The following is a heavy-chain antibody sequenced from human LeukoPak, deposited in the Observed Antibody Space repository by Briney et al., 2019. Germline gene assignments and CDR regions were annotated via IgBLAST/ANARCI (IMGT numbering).Heavy chain of an antibody. J-gene: IGHJ3*02. D-gene: IGHD2-2*01. CDR3: ARASPYPFDI. CDR1: GGSFSGYY. V-gene: IGHV4-59*01. Sequence: SETLSLTCTVSGGSFSGYYWNWIRQPPGKGLEWIGCIYFTGSTNYNPSLKGRVTMSVDTSKNQFSLKLSSVTAADTAIYYCARASPYPFDIWGQGTMVTVSS. CDR2: IYFTGST.